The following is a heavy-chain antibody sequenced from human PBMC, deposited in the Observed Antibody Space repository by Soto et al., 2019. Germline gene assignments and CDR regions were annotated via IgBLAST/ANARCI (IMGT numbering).Heavy chain of an antibody. D-gene: IGHD3-10*01. CDR3: ARDRNRFGELLPDY. J-gene: IGHJ4*02. Sequence: PGGSPRLSFAASGFTFSSDCMHWVRQAPGKGLEWVAVIWYDGSNKYYADSVKGRFTISRDNSKNTLYLQMNSLRAEDTAVYYCARDRNRFGELLPDYWGQGTLVTVSS. CDR1: GFTFSSDC. CDR2: IWYDGSNK. V-gene: IGHV3-33*01.